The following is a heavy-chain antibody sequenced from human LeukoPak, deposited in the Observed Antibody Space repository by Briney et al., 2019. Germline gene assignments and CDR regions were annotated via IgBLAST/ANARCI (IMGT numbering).Heavy chain of an antibody. J-gene: IGHJ4*02. CDR2: IYYSGST. CDR1: GGSISSGDYY. D-gene: IGHD6-19*01. Sequence: PSETLSLTCTVSGGSISSGDYYWSWIRQPPGRGLEWIGHIYYSGSTYYNPSLKSRVTISVDTSKNQFSLKLSSVTAADTAVYYCASLDHSSGWRYYFDYWGQGTLVTVSS. V-gene: IGHV4-30-4*01. CDR3: ASLDHSSGWRYYFDY.